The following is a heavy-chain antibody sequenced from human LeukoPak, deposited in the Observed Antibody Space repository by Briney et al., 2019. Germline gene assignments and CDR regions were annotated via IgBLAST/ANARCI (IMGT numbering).Heavy chain of an antibody. CDR1: GYTFTSYY. J-gene: IGHJ6*02. V-gene: IGHV1-46*01. CDR3: ARDLLWFGEFPYYYYGMDV. Sequence: ASVKVSCKASGYTFTSYYMHWVRQPPGQGLGWRGIINHSGGSTSYAQKFQGRVTMTRDTSTSTVYMELSSLRSEDTAVYYCARDLLWFGEFPYYYYGMDVWGQGTTVTVSS. CDR2: INHSGGST. D-gene: IGHD3-10*01.